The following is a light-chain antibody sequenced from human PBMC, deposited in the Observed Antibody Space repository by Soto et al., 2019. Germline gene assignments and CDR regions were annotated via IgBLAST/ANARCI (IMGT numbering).Light chain of an antibody. CDR2: GNS. CDR1: SSNIGAGYD. J-gene: IGLJ2*01. Sequence: QSVLTQPPSVSGAPGQRVTISCTGSSSNIGAGYDVHWYQQLPGTAPKLLIYGNSNRPSGVRDRFSGSKSGTSASLAITGLQAEDEADYYCQSYDSSLDVVFGGGTKLTVL. V-gene: IGLV1-40*01. CDR3: QSYDSSLDVV.